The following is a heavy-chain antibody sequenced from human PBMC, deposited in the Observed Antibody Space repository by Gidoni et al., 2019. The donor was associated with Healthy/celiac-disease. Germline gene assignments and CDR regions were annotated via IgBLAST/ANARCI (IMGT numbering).Heavy chain of an antibody. V-gene: IGHV4-34*01. CDR1: GGSFSGYY. CDR3: ARGRGTTSTPNWFDP. D-gene: IGHD4-17*01. J-gene: IGHJ5*02. CDR2: INHSGST. Sequence: QVQLQQWGAGLLKPSETLSLTCAVYGGSFSGYYWSWIRQPPGKGLEWIGEINHSGSTNYNPSLKSRVTISVDTSKNQFSLKLSSVTAADTAVYYCARGRGTTSTPNWFDPWGQGTLVTVSS.